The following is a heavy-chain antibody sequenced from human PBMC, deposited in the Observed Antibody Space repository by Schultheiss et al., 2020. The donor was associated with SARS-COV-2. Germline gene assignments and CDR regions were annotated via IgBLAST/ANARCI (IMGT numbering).Heavy chain of an antibody. V-gene: IGHV3-64*04. CDR2: ISSNGGST. Sequence: GGSLRLSCAASGFTFSSYAMHWVRQAPGKGLEYVSAISSNGGSTYYADSVKGRFTISRDNAKNSLYLQMNSLRAEDTAVYYCAKGRGIAAAGKGYYFDYWGQGTLVTVSS. J-gene: IGHJ4*02. D-gene: IGHD6-13*01. CDR1: GFTFSSYA. CDR3: AKGRGIAAAGKGYYFDY.